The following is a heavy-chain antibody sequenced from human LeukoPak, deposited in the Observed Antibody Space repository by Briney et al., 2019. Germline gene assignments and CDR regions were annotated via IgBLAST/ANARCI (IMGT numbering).Heavy chain of an antibody. J-gene: IGHJ3*01. CDR3: ARGGQGDGYSADEAFDF. D-gene: IGHD5-24*01. CDR1: GDSVSINSSA. V-gene: IGHV6-1*01. CDR2: TYYRSKWYN. Sequence: SQTLSLTFAFSGDSVSINSSACNWIRQSPSRGLEWLGRTYYRSKWYNDYAVSVKSRITINPDTSKNQFSLQLNSVTPEDTAVYYCARGGQGDGYSADEAFDFWGQGTMVTVSS.